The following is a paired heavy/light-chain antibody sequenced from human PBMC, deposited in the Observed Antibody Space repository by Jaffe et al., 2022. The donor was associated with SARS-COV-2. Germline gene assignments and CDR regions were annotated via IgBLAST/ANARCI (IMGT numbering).Heavy chain of an antibody. J-gene: IGHJ4*02. CDR2: VRPSGGRT. V-gene: IGHV1-46*01. Sequence: QVQLVQSGAEVKRPGASVKVSCKASGYTFTNYYVHWVRQAPGQGLEWLGIVRPSGGRTEYAQRFQGRVTMTWDTSTSTVYMELSGLRSEDTAVYYCAREPSEGYHFDYWGQGTLVTVSS. D-gene: IGHD2-2*01. CDR1: GYTFTNYY. CDR3: AREPSEGYHFDY.
Light chain of an antibody. CDR1: QSVNSDY. V-gene: IGKV3-20*01. CDR2: GTS. CDR3: QQYEFPQGYT. Sequence: EIVLTQSPGTLSASPGERATLSCRASQSVNSDYSAWYQQKPGQAPRLLIYGTSRRATGIPDRFSGSGSGTDFSLTISGLETEDFALYYCQQYEFPQGYTFGQGTKLEIK. J-gene: IGKJ2*01.